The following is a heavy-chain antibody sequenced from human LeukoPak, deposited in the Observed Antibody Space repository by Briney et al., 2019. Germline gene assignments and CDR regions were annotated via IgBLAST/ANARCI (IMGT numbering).Heavy chain of an antibody. J-gene: IGHJ4*02. CDR1: GYTFTGYY. V-gene: IGHV1-2*02. CDR2: INPNSGGT. CDR3: ARGLGDYNTGWFPVSGY. D-gene: IGHD6-13*01. Sequence: ASVKVSCKASGYTFTGYYMHWVRQAPGQGLEWMGWINPNSGGTNYAQKFQGRVTMTRDTSMSAAYMELSSLGSEDTAIYYCARGLGDYNTGWFPVSGYWGQGTPVTVSS.